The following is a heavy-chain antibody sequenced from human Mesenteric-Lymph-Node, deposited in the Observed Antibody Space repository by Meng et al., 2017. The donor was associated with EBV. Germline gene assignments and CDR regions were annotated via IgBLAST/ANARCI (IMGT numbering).Heavy chain of an antibody. V-gene: IGHV1-3*01. D-gene: IGHD3-16*02. CDR3: ARDLRRLGELSLDL. Sequence: AQLGHSGAEVKNPGASVKVSCKASGYTFTNYVIHWVRQAPGQRLEWMGRINAGNDDTRYSQKFQGRLTITRDTSAKTAYMELSSLRSEDTAVYYCARDLRRLGELSLDLWGQGTLVTVSS. CDR2: INAGNDDT. J-gene: IGHJ5*02. CDR1: GYTFTNYV.